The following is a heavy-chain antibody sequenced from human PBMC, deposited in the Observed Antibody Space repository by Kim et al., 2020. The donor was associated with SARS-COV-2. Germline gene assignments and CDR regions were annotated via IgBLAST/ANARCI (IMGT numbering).Heavy chain of an antibody. Sequence: ASVKVSCKASGYTFTGYYMHWVRQAPGQGLEWMGWINPNSGGTNYAQKFQGRVTMTRDTSISTAYMELSRLRSDDTAVYYCARELITMVRGVSDSLGYWGQGPLVTVSS. CDR2: INPNSGGT. CDR3: ARELITMVRGVSDSLGY. D-gene: IGHD3-10*01. V-gene: IGHV1-2*02. CDR1: GYTFTGYY. J-gene: IGHJ4*02.